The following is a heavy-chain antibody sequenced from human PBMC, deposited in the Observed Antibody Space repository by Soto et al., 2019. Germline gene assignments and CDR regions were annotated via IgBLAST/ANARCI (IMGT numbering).Heavy chain of an antibody. J-gene: IGHJ6*02. Sequence: TLSLTCTVSGGSISSGGYYWSWIRQHPGKGLEWIGYIYYSGSTYYNPSLKSRVTISVDTSKNQFSLKLSSVTAADTAVYYCARDETQQQRTNGMDVWGQGTTVTVSS. CDR2: IYYSGST. D-gene: IGHD6-13*01. CDR1: GGSISSGGYY. V-gene: IGHV4-31*03. CDR3: ARDETQQQRTNGMDV.